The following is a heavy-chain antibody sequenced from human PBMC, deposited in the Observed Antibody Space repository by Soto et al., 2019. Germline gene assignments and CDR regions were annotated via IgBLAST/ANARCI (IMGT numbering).Heavy chain of an antibody. V-gene: IGHV4-59*01. Sequence: QVQLQESGPGLVKPSETLSLTCTVSGGSINNYYWSWIRQPPGKGLEWIGYIYYSGGTNYNPSLNSRGPSSIGRSHCQFSLKLSSVTAADPDVYYCARRYRGYDEAFDIWGQGTMLTVAA. J-gene: IGHJ3*02. CDR2: IYYSGGT. D-gene: IGHD5-12*01. CDR1: GGSINNYY. CDR3: ARRYRGYDEAFDI.